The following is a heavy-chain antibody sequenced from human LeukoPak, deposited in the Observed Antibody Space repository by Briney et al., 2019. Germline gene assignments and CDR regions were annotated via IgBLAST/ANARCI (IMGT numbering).Heavy chain of an antibody. CDR1: GGTFSSYA. D-gene: IGHD3-22*01. Sequence: ASVKVSCKASGGTFSSYAISWVRQAPGQGLEWMGRIIPILGIANYAQKFQGRVTITADKSTSTAYMELSSLRSEDTAVYYCASSPTYYYDSSGYYNYFDYWGQGTLVTVSS. V-gene: IGHV1-69*04. CDR3: ASSPTYYYDSSGYYNYFDY. J-gene: IGHJ4*02. CDR2: IIPILGIA.